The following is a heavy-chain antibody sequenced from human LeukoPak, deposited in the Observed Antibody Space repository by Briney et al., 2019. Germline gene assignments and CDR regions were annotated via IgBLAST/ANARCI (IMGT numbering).Heavy chain of an antibody. J-gene: IGHJ6*02. CDR2: IYYSGST. Sequence: SETLSLTCTVSGGSISSYYWSWIRQPPGKGLEWIGYIYYSGSTNYNPSLKSRVTISVDTSKNQFSLKLSSVTAADTAVYYCALYGGNFSADYYYYGMDVWGQGTTVTVPS. D-gene: IGHD4-23*01. V-gene: IGHV4-59*01. CDR3: ALYGGNFSADYYYYGMDV. CDR1: GGSISSYY.